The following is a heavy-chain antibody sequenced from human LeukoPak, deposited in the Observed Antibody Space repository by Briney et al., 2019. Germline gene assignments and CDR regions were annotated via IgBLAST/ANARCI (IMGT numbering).Heavy chain of an antibody. CDR1: GFAFSSYG. CDR2: IWYDGSNK. Sequence: PGGSLRLSCAASGFAFSSYGMHWVRRAPGKGLEWVAVIWYDGSNKYYADSVKGRFTISRDNSKNTLYLQMNSLRAEDTAVYYCARGVAAAAGPGYWGQGTLVTVSS. D-gene: IGHD6-13*01. J-gene: IGHJ4*02. CDR3: ARGVAAAAGPGY. V-gene: IGHV3-33*08.